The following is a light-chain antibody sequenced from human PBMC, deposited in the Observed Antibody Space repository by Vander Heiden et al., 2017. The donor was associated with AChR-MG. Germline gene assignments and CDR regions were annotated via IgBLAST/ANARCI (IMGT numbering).Light chain of an antibody. V-gene: IGKV2-28*01. Sequence: DIVMTQSPLSLSVTPGEPASISCRSNYSLLHSNGYNYLDWYVQKPGQSPHLLIYLNSNRASGVPDRFSGSGSGTDFTLTVSRVEADDVGIYYCRQPLQTPRTSGQGTKVEIK. CDR3: RQPLQTPRT. J-gene: IGKJ1*01. CDR1: YSLLHSNGYNY. CDR2: LNS.